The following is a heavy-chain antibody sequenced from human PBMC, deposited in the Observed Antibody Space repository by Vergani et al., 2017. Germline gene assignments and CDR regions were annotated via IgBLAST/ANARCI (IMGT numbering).Heavy chain of an antibody. Sequence: QVQLQKWGAGLLKPSETLSLTCAVYGGSFSGYYWSWIRQPPGKGLEWIGEINHSGSTNYNPSLKSRVTISVDTSKNQFSLKLSSVTAADTAVYYCARLDGYNQALDYWGQGTLVTVSS. J-gene: IGHJ4*02. CDR1: GGSFSGYY. V-gene: IGHV4-34*01. D-gene: IGHD5-24*01. CDR3: ARLDGYNQALDY. CDR2: INHSGST.